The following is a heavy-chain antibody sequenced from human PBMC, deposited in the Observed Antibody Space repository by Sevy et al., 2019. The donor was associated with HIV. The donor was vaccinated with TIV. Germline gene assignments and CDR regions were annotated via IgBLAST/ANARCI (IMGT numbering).Heavy chain of an antibody. CDR1: GFTFSSYS. J-gene: IGHJ6*02. CDR2: ISSSSSTI. CDR3: AREYGSGSRYYYYGMDV. V-gene: IGHV3-48*02. Sequence: GGSLRLSCAASGFTFSSYSMNWVRQAPGKGLEWVSYISSSSSTIYYADSVKGRFTISRDNAKNSLYLQMNSLRDEDTAVYYSAREYGSGSRYYYYGMDVWGQGTTVTVSS. D-gene: IGHD3-10*01.